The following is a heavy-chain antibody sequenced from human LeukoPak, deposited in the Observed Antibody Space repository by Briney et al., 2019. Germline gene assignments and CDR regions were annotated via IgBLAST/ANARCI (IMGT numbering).Heavy chain of an antibody. Sequence: GGSLRLSCAVSGFTFSSYWMHWVRQAPGKGLVWVSRINSDGSSTNYADSVKGRFTISRDNAKNTLYLQMNSLRDEDTAVYYCAREFRVLSDIWGQGTMVTVSS. CDR3: AREFRVLSDI. D-gene: IGHD2-8*02. CDR1: GFTFSSYW. CDR2: INSDGSST. J-gene: IGHJ3*02. V-gene: IGHV3-74*01.